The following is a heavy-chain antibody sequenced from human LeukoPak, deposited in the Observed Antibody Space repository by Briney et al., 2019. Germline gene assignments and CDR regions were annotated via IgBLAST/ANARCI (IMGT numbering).Heavy chain of an antibody. CDR2: ISRGGSPI. CDR1: GFTFSSYE. J-gene: IGHJ4*02. D-gene: IGHD3-3*01. V-gene: IGHV3-48*03. Sequence: GGSLRLSCAASGFTFSSYEMNWVRQAPGKGLEWVSSISRGGSPIFYADSVRGRFTTSRDNAKKSLFLQMTSLRAEDTAVYYCTRVSWRGEIFWGQGTLVSVSS. CDR3: TRVSWRGEIF.